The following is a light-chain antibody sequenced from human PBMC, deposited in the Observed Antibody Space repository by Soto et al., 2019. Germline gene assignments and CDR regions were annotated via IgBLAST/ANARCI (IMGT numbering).Light chain of an antibody. CDR3: QQYDNWPRT. J-gene: IGKJ1*01. CDR2: AAS. V-gene: IGKV3-15*01. CDR1: QSVNSN. Sequence: EIVMTQSPAALSVSPEQRATLSCRASQSVNSNLAWFQQRPGQAPRLLIYAASTRATGIPARFSGSGSGTEFTLAISSLQSEDFAVYYCQQYDNWPRTFGQGTKVDIK.